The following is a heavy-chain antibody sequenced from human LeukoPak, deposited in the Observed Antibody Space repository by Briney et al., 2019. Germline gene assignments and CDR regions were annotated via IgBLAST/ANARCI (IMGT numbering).Heavy chain of an antibody. J-gene: IGHJ6*03. V-gene: IGHV1-46*01. CDR3: ARVQQLAHYYYYYMDV. CDR2: INPSGGST. Sequence: ASVKVSCKASGYTFSSYYMHWVRQAPGQGLEWMGIINPSGGSTSYAQKFQGRVTMTRDTSTSTVYMELSSLRSEDPALYYCARVQQLAHYYYYYMDVWGKGPRSPSP. CDR1: GYTFSSYY. D-gene: IGHD6-13*01.